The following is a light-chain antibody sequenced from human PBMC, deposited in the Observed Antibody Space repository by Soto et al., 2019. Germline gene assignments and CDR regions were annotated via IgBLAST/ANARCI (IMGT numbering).Light chain of an antibody. V-gene: IGLV2-14*01. CDR3: SSYTGSTTYV. Sequence: QSALTQPASVSGSPGQSITISCTGTSSDVGGYNYVSWYQQHPGKAPKLMIYDVSNRPSGVSNRFACSKSGNTASLTISGLQAEDEADYYCSSYTGSTTYVFGIGTKVTVL. CDR2: DVS. J-gene: IGLJ1*01. CDR1: SSDVGGYNY.